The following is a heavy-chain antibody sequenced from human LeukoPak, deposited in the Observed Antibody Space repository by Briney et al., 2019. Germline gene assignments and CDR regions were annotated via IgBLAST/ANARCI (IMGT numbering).Heavy chain of an antibody. V-gene: IGHV4-4*02. J-gene: IGHJ4*02. CDR1: GGSISSNNW. D-gene: IGHD1-1*01. CDR3: SRVNINNWHSCDY. Sequence: SGTLSLTCAVSGGSISSNNWWGWVRQPPGKGLEWIGEIYHSGSPNYNPSLKSRVTISVDKSRNHFSLNLSSVTAADTAVYYCSRVNINNWHSCDYWGQGALVTVSS. CDR2: IYHSGSP.